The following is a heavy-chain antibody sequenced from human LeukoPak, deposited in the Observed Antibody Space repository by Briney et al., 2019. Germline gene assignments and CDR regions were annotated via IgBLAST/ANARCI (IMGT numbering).Heavy chain of an antibody. D-gene: IGHD2-21*01. CDR2: INPSGGST. CDR1: GYTFTSYY. V-gene: IGHV1-46*01. CDR3: ARGPPVMYYYYYMDV. Sequence: ASVKVSCKASGYTFTSYYMHWVRQAPGQGLEWMGIINPSGGSTSYAQKFQGRVTMTRDTSTSTVYMELSCLRSEDTAVYYCARGPPVMYYYYYMDVWGKGTTVTVSS. J-gene: IGHJ6*03.